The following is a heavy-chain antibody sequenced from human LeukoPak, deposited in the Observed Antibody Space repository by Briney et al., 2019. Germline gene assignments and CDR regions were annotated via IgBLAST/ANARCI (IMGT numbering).Heavy chain of an antibody. CDR2: ISSSSSYI. J-gene: IGHJ4*02. V-gene: IGHV3-21*01. CDR1: GFTFSSYR. Sequence: PGGSLRLSCAASGFTFSSYRMNWVRQAPGKGLEWVSSISSSSSYIYYADSVKGRFTISRDNAKNSLYLQMHSLRAEDTAVYYCARDGNGGSGSYWVFDYWGQGTLVTVSS. D-gene: IGHD3-10*01. CDR3: ARDGNGGSGSYWVFDY.